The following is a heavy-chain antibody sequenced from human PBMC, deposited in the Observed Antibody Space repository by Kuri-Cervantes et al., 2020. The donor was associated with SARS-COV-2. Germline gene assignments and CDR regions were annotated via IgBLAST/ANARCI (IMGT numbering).Heavy chain of an antibody. CDR1: GGSFSGYY. Sequence: SETLSLTCAVYGGSFSGYYWSWIRQPPGKGLEWIGEINHSGSTNYNPSLKSRVTISVDTSKNQFSLKLSSVTAADTAVYYCARGRPVTTFYRTNYFDYWGQGTLVTVSS. V-gene: IGHV4-34*01. D-gene: IGHD4-17*01. J-gene: IGHJ4*02. CDR3: ARGRPVTTFYRTNYFDY. CDR2: INHSGST.